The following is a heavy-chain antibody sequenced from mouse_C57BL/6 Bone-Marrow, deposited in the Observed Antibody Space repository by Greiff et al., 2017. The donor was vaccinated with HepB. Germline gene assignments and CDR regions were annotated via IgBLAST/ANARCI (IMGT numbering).Heavy chain of an antibody. CDR3: ARRGTVVARYWYFDV. CDR2: IHPNSGST. D-gene: IGHD1-1*01. J-gene: IGHJ1*03. Sequence: QVQLQQPGAELVKPGASVKLSCKASGYTFTSYWMHWVKQRPGQGLEWIGMIHPNSGSTNYNEKFKSKAQLTVDKSSSTAYMQLSSLTSEDSAVYYCARRGTVVARYWYFDVWGTGTTVTVSS. V-gene: IGHV1-64*01. CDR1: GYTFTSYW.